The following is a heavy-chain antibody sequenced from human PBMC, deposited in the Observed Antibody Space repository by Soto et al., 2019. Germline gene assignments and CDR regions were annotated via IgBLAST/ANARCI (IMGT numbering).Heavy chain of an antibody. CDR2: IYYSGST. D-gene: IGHD6-13*01. CDR3: ARVTSSWGLVSDFDY. J-gene: IGHJ4*02. Sequence: QVQLQESGPGLVKPSETLSLTCTVSGGSVSSGSYYWSWIRQPPGKGLECVGYIYYSGSTNYNPSLKSRVTISVDTSKNQFSLKLSSVTAADTAVYYCARVTSSWGLVSDFDYWGQGTLVTVSS. CDR1: GGSVSSGSYY. V-gene: IGHV4-61*01.